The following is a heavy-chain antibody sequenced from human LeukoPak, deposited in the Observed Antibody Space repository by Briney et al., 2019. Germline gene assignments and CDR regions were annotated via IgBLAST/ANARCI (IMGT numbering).Heavy chain of an antibody. CDR1: GGSFSGYY. Sequence: PSETLSLTCAVYGGSFSGYYWSWIRQPPGKGQEWIGEINHSGSTNYNPSLKSRVTISVDTSKNQFSLKLSSVTAADTAVYNCARGRGYGSGSKPHYYYYYYMDVWGKGTTVTISS. V-gene: IGHV4-34*01. D-gene: IGHD3-10*01. CDR3: ARGRGYGSGSKPHYYYYYYMDV. J-gene: IGHJ6*03. CDR2: INHSGST.